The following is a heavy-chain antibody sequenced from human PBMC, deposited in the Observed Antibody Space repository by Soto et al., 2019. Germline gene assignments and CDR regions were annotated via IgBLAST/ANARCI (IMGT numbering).Heavy chain of an antibody. V-gene: IGHV1-69*02. Sequence: QVQLVQSGAEVKKPGSSVKVSCKASGGTFSSYTISWVRQAPGQGLEWMGRIIPILGIANYAQKFQGRVTITADKSTITANMELSSLRSEDTAVYYCARAMTALEVDYWGQGTLVTVSS. J-gene: IGHJ4*02. D-gene: IGHD2-2*01. CDR2: IIPILGIA. CDR3: ARAMTALEVDY. CDR1: GGTFSSYT.